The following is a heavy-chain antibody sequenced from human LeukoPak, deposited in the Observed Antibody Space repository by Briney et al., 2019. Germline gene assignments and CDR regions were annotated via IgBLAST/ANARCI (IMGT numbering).Heavy chain of an antibody. D-gene: IGHD3-10*01. CDR2: ISGSGGST. V-gene: IGHV3-23*01. CDR3: AKAPVVIFKTMEFDP. J-gene: IGHJ5*02. CDR1: GFTFSSYA. Sequence: GGSLRLSCAASGFTFSSYAMSWVRQAPGKGLEWVSAISGSGGSTYYADSVKGRFTISRDNSKNTLYLQMNSLRAEDTAVYYCAKAPVVIFKTMEFDPWGQGTLVTVSS.